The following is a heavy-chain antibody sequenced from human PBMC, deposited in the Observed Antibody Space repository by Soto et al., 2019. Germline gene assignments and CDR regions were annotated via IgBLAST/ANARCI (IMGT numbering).Heavy chain of an antibody. CDR3: ARWGPGSSGWYHH. Sequence: SPHQETEEGLEWMGMINADNGNTNYAQKLQGRVTMTTDTSTSTAYMELRSLRSDDTAVYYCARWGPGSSGWYHHWGQGTLVTVSS. CDR2: INADNGNT. D-gene: IGHD6-19*01. J-gene: IGHJ5*02. V-gene: IGHV1-18*01.